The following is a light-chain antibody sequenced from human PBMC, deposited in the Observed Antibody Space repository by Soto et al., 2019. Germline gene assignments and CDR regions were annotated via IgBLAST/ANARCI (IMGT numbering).Light chain of an antibody. CDR3: QTWGSGIVV. CDR1: SGHSNYA. CDR2: LNSDGSH. Sequence: QLVLTQSPSASASLGASVKLTCTLSSGHSNYAIAWHQQQSEKGPRYLMKLNSDGSHRKGDGIPDRFSGSSSGAERYLTISSLQSEEEADYYCQTWGSGIVVFGGGTQLTVL. V-gene: IGLV4-69*01. J-gene: IGLJ2*01.